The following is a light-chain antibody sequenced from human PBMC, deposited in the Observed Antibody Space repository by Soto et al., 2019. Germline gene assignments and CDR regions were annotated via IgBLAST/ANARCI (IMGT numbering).Light chain of an antibody. CDR2: ENN. CDR1: SSNIGNNY. J-gene: IGLJ2*01. V-gene: IGLV1-51*02. CDR3: GTWDSRLSVV. Sequence: QSVLTQPPSVSAAPGPKVTISCSGSSSNIGNNYVSWYQQLPGTAPKLLIYENNKRPSGIPDRFSGSKSGTSATLGITGLQTGDEAVYYCGTWDSRLSVVFGGGTKLTVL.